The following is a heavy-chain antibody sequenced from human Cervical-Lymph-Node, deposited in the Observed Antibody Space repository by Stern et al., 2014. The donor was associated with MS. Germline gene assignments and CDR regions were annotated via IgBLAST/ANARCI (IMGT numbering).Heavy chain of an antibody. J-gene: IGHJ5*02. CDR2: IHHIGTT. Sequence: QVQLQESGPGLVKASGTLSLTCAVSGDSITSDTWWSWVRQPPRKGLEWIGEIHHIGTTNYNPSLESRLTISLDKSQTQLSLTLNSGTAADTAVYYCARASLGGYDWFDPWGQGTLVTVSS. D-gene: IGHD5-12*01. CDR1: GDSITSDTW. V-gene: IGHV4-4*02. CDR3: ARASLGGYDWFDP.